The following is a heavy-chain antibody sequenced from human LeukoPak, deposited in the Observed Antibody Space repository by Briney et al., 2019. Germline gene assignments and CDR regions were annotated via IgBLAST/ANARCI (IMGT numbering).Heavy chain of an antibody. CDR3: ARRTTYFGWIPSESPSHFDY. CDR1: GGSISSGYY. CDR2: IYHSGST. J-gene: IGHJ4*02. D-gene: IGHD3-9*01. Sequence: SETLSLTCTVSGGSISSGYYWGWIRQPPGKGLEWIGNIYHSGSTYYNPSLKSRVTISVDTSKNQFSLKLSPVTAADTAVYYCARRTTYFGWIPSESPSHFDYWGQGILVTVSS. V-gene: IGHV4-38-2*02.